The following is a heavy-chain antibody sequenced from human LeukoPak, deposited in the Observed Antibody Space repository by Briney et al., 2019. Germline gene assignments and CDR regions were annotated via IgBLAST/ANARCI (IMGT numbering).Heavy chain of an antibody. D-gene: IGHD5-24*01. Sequence: GGSLRLSCAASGFTFSSYAMSWVRQAPGKGLEWVSAISGSGGSTCYADSVKGRFTISRDNSKNTLYLQMNSLRAEDTAVYYCAREGGGYSGNFDYWGQGTLVTVSS. V-gene: IGHV3-23*01. CDR1: GFTFSSYA. CDR3: AREGGGYSGNFDY. CDR2: ISGSGGST. J-gene: IGHJ4*02.